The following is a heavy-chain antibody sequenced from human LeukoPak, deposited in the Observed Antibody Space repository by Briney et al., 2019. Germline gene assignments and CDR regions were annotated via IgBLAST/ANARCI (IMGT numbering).Heavy chain of an antibody. CDR1: GYTFTSYG. CDR2: LSAYNGNT. D-gene: IGHD3-3*01. V-gene: IGHV1-18*01. Sequence: ASVKVSCKASGYTFTSYGISWVRQAPGQGLEWMGWLSAYNGNTNYAQKLQGRVTMTTDTSTSTAYMELRSLRSDDTAVYYCARAYYDFWSGYFSFAYYGMDVWGQGTTVTVSS. CDR3: ARAYYDFWSGYFSFAYYGMDV. J-gene: IGHJ6*02.